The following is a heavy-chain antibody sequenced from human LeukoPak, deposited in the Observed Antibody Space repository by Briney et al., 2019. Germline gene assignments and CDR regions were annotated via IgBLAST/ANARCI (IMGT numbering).Heavy chain of an antibody. CDR1: GGSFSGYY. CDR2: INHSGST. V-gene: IGHV4-34*01. J-gene: IGHJ5*02. Sequence: SETLSLTCAVYGGSFSGYYWSWIRQPPGKGLEWIGEINHSGSTNYNPCLKSRVTISVDTSKNQFSLKLSSVTAADTAVYYCARGSTWFDPWGQGTLVTVSS. D-gene: IGHD2-2*01. CDR3: ARGSTWFDP.